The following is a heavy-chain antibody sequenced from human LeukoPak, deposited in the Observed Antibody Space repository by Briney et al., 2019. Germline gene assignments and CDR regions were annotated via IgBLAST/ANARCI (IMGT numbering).Heavy chain of an antibody. CDR1: GFTFHNYA. J-gene: IGHJ5*02. CDR3: LKDMDSSGWA. CDR2: ISWNSGTI. Sequence: GRSLRLSCAASGFTFHNYAIQWVRQGPGKGLEWVSGISWNSGTIGYADSVKGRFTISRDNAKNSVYLEMTSLRPEDTAVHYCLKDMDSSGWAWGQGTLVTVSA. D-gene: IGHD3-22*01. V-gene: IGHV3-9*01.